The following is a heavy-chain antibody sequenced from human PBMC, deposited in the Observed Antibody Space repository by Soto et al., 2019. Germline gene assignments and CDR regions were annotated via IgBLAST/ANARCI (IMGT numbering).Heavy chain of an antibody. J-gene: IGHJ6*02. CDR1: GGTFSSYT. D-gene: IGHD2-2*01. CDR2: IIPIFGIA. V-gene: IGHV1-69*02. Sequence: ASVKVSCKASGGTFSSYTISWVRQAPGQGLEWMGRIIPIFGIANYAQKFQGRVTITADKSTSIAYMELSSLRSEDTAVYYCAPTPVRQSRQGGCSSTSCQYYYYGMDVWGQGTTVTVSS. CDR3: APTPVRQSRQGGCSSTSCQYYYYGMDV.